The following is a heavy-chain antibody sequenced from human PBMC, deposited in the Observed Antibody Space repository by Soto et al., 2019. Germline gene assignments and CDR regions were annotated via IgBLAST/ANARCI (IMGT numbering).Heavy chain of an antibody. J-gene: IGHJ6*02. CDR1: GFTFSSYA. D-gene: IGHD6-19*01. V-gene: IGHV3-23*01. CDR2: ISGSGGST. CDR3: AKDPRIAVAGGYYYYYYGMDV. Sequence: GGSLRLSCAASGFTFSSYAMSWVRQAPGKGLEWVSAISGSGGSTYYADSVKGRFTISRDNSKNTLYLQMNSLRAEDTAVYYCAKDPRIAVAGGYYYYYYGMDVWGQGTTVTVS.